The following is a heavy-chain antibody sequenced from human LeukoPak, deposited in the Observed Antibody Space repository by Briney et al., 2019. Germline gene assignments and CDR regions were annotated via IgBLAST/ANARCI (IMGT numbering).Heavy chain of an antibody. D-gene: IGHD3-16*01. J-gene: IGHJ4*02. CDR3: PRRAGGKVDY. CDR1: GGSISSSNYY. Sequence: SETLPLTCTVSGGSISSSNYYWGWIRQPPGRGLEWIGSVFYSGSTYYNPSLKSRVTISVDTSKNQFSLKLSSVTAADTAVYYCPRRAGGKVDYWGQGTLVTVSS. V-gene: IGHV4-39*01. CDR2: VFYSGST.